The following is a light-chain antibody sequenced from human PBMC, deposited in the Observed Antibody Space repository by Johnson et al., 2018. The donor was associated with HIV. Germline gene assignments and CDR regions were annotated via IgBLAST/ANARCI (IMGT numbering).Light chain of an antibody. CDR3: ATWDASLSANV. Sequence: QSVLTQPPSVSAAPGRWVTVSCSGTTSNIGDHSVSWFQHLPGAAPKLLIYDNDRRPSGVPDRFSGSQSAASATLAIPGLQSGDEGDYYCATWDASLSANVFGPGTKVTVL. V-gene: IGLV1-51*02. CDR2: DND. J-gene: IGLJ1*01. CDR1: TSNIGDHS.